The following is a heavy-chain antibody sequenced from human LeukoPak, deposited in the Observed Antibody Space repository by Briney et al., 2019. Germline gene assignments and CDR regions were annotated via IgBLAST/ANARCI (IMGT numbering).Heavy chain of an antibody. V-gene: IGHV3-23*01. CDR2: ISATGGTT. J-gene: IGHJ4*02. CDR3: ARQRLGDY. Sequence: GGTLRLSCAASGFTFSSYGMSWVRQAPGKGLEWVSAISATGGTTYYADSVKGRFTISRDNAKNSLYLQMNSLRAEDTAVYYCARQRLGDYWGQGTLVTVSS. D-gene: IGHD3-9*01. CDR1: GFTFSSYG.